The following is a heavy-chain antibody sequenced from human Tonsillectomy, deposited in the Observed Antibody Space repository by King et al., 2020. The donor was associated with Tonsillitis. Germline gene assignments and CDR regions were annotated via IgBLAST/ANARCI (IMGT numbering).Heavy chain of an antibody. CDR2: ISNSRSFI. CDR1: GFTFSTYS. Sequence: VQLVESGGGLVKPGGSLRLSCVASGFTFSTYSVNWVRQAPGKGLEWVSYISNSRSFIYYADSVKGRFTISRDNAKNSLYLQMNSLRAEDTAVYYCARVRYCSGGRCDGMDVWGQGTTVTVSS. CDR3: ARVRYCSGGRCDGMDV. D-gene: IGHD2-15*01. V-gene: IGHV3-21*01. J-gene: IGHJ6*02.